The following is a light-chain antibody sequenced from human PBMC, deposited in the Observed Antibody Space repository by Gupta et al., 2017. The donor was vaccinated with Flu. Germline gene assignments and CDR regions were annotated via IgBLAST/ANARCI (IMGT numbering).Light chain of an antibody. V-gene: IGKV2-30*02. CDR2: KVS. J-gene: IGKJ4*01. Sequence: VTLGQPASISCRSSQSLVHSDGNTDLYWFQQRPGQPPRLLIYKVSNRDSGVPDRFSGSGSGTDFTLKISRVEADDVGVYYCMQGIRRPYAFGRGTKVEIE. CDR1: QSLVHSDGNTD. CDR3: MQGIRRPYA.